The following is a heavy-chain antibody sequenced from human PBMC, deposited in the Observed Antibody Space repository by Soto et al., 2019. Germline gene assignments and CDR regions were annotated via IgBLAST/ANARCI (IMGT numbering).Heavy chain of an antibody. CDR1: GFLVNSAY. V-gene: IGHV3-53*01. D-gene: IGHD5-18*01. J-gene: IGHJ4*02. CDR3: ARSGYSFAWGY. CDR2: INSEGST. Sequence: EVQLVESGGGLIPTGGSLRLYCAASGFLVNSAYMTWVRQAPGKGLEWLSMINSEGSTLYAESVKGRFTISRDNSKNRLVLQMNLLRAEDTAMYYCARSGYSFAWGYWGQGTLVIVTS.